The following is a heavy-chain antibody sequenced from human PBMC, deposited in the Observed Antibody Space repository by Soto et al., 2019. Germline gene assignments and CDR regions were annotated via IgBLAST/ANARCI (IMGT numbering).Heavy chain of an antibody. V-gene: IGHV3-7*01. CDR3: AREYWYFDL. Sequence: DVQLVESGGGLVQPGGSLRLSCAASGFTYTNYWMDWVRQAPGKGLEWVANMNQDGSEKYYVDSVKGRFTISRDNAKKSLYLQIDSLRAEDTAVYFCAREYWYFDLWGRGTLVTVSS. CDR1: GFTYTNYW. J-gene: IGHJ2*01. CDR2: MNQDGSEK.